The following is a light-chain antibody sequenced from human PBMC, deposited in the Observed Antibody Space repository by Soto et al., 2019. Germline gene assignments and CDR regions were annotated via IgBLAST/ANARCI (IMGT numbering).Light chain of an antibody. J-gene: IGKJ5*01. V-gene: IGKV3-15*01. CDR3: QQSNNELLT. CDR1: QSVSSS. CDR2: SAS. Sequence: EVVLTQSPATLSASPGERATLSCRASQSVSSSLAWYQRRPGQAPRLLIYSASTRATGNPARFSGSASGTEFTLPNSSLQAEDFAIYYCQQSNNELLTFGQGTRLEIK.